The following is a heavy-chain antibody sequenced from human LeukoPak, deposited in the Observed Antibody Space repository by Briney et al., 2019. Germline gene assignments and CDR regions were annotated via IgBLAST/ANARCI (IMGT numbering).Heavy chain of an antibody. CDR2: ISSSSRYT. V-gene: IGHV3-21*01. J-gene: IGHJ4*02. CDR1: GFSLRDYS. D-gene: IGHD1/OR15-1a*01. Sequence: GGSLRLSCAASGFSLRDYSMDWVRQAPGKGLEWVSSISSSSRYTFYVDSVKGRFTISRDNAKNTVYLQMNSLSAEDAAVYYCATGGEQYYDYWGQGTLVTVSS. CDR3: ATGGEQYYDY.